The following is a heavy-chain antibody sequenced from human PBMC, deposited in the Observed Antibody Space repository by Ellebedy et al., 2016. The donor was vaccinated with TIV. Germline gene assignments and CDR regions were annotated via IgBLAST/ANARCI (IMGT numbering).Heavy chain of an antibody. D-gene: IGHD1-26*01. CDR1: GFTVSSNY. Sequence: GESLKISCAASGFTVSSNYMSWVRQAPGKGLEWVSVIYSGGSTYYADSVKGRFTISRANSKNTLYLQMNSLRAEDTAVYYCARDGYSGSYYYFDYWGQGTLVTVSS. CDR2: IYSGGST. CDR3: ARDGYSGSYYYFDY. J-gene: IGHJ4*02. V-gene: IGHV3-66*01.